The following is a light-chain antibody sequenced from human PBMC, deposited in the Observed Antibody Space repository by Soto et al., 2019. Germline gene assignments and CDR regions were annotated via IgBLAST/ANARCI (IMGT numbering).Light chain of an antibody. V-gene: IGLV2-23*01. J-gene: IGLJ3*02. Sequence: QSALTQPASVSGSPGQSITISCTGTSSDVGSYKFVSWYQQHPGKAPKLMIYEGSKRPSGVSSRFSGSKSGNTASLTISGLQAEDEGAYHCCSYAGSSTLVFGGGTKLTGL. CDR3: CSYAGSSTLV. CDR1: SSDVGSYKF. CDR2: EGS.